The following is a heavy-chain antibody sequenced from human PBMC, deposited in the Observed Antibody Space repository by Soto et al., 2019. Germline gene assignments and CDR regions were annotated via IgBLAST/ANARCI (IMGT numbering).Heavy chain of an antibody. CDR3: ARGTGTTVHYYYGMDV. CDR1: GGSISSGGYY. D-gene: IGHD1-7*01. V-gene: IGHV4-31*03. J-gene: IGHJ6*02. CDR2: IYYSGST. Sequence: SETLSLTCTVSGGSISSGGYYWSWIRQHPGKGLEWIGYIYYSGSTYYNPSLKSRVTISVDTSKNQFSLKLSSVTAADTAVYYCARGTGTTVHYYYGMDVWGQGTTVTVSS.